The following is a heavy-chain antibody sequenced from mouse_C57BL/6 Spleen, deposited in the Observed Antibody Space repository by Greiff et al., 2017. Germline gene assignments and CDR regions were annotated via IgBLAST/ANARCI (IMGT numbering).Heavy chain of an antibody. CDR1: GYTFTDYE. J-gene: IGHJ4*01. CDR3: TREGYGSFYAMDY. CDR2: IDPETGGT. D-gene: IGHD1-1*01. V-gene: IGHV1-15*01. Sequence: QFQLQQSGAELVRPGASVTLSCKASGYTFTDYEMHWVKQTPVHGLEWIGAIDPETGGTAYNQKFKGKAILTADKSSSTAYMELRSLTSEDSAVYYCTREGYGSFYAMDYWGQGTSVTVSS.